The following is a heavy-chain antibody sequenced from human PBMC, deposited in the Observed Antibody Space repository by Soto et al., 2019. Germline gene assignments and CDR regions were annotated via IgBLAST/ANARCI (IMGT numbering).Heavy chain of an antibody. CDR2: ISGSGGNST. J-gene: IGHJ4*02. V-gene: IGHV3-23*01. D-gene: IGHD2-15*01. Sequence: EVQLLESGGGLVQPGGSLRLSCAASGFTFSTYAMSWVRQARGKGLEWVSAISGSGGNSTFYGDSVKGRFTISRDNSKNTLYLQMNSLGAEDTAVYYCAKGGGSCCFDNWGQGTLVTVSS. CDR3: AKGGGSCCFDN. CDR1: GFTFSTYA.